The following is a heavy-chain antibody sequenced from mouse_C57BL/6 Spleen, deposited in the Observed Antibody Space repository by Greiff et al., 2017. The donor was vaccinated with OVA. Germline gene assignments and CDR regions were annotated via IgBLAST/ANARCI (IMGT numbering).Heavy chain of an antibody. CDR3: TRITGDYDWLAY. J-gene: IGHJ3*01. V-gene: IGHV5-9-1*02. CDR2: ISSGGDYI. D-gene: IGHD2-4*01. Sequence: VQLKGSGEGLVKPGGSLKLSCAASGFPFSSYAMSWVRQTPEKRLEWVAYISSGGDYIYYADTVTGRFTISRDNARNTLYRQMSSRKSEDTAMYYCTRITGDYDWLAYWGQGTLVTVSA. CDR1: GFPFSSYA.